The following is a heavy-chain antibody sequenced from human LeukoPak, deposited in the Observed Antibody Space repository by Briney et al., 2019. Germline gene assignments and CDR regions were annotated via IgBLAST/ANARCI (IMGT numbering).Heavy chain of an antibody. V-gene: IGHV1-69*13. CDR2: IIPIFGTA. CDR1: GGTFSSYA. J-gene: IGHJ4*02. CDR3: ARVDIGYCSSTSCPQAG. D-gene: IGHD2-2*01. Sequence: ASVNVSCKASGGTFSSYAISWVRPAPGQGLEWVGGIIPIFGTANYAQKFQGRVTITADESTSTAYMELSSLRSEDTAVYYCARVDIGYCSSTSCPQAGWGQGTLVTVSS.